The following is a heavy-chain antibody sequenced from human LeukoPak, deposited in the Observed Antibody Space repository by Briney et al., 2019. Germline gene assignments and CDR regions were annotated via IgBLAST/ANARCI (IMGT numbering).Heavy chain of an antibody. CDR3: AKDLYYYDSSGYFGDAFDI. CDR2: ISGSGGST. CDR1: GFTFSSYA. Sequence: GGSLRLSCAASGFTFSSYAMSWVRQAPGKGLEWVSAISGSGGSTYYADSVKGRFTISRDNSKNTLYLQMNSPRAEDTAVYYCAKDLYYYDSSGYFGDAFDIWGQGTMVTVSS. V-gene: IGHV3-23*01. D-gene: IGHD3-22*01. J-gene: IGHJ3*02.